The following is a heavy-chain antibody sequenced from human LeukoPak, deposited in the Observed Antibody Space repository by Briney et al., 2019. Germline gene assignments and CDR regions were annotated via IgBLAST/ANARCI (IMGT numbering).Heavy chain of an antibody. CDR1: GFTFSSYG. CDR3: AQDRRRYYYGSGSPYYFDY. J-gene: IGHJ4*02. CDR2: IRYDGSNK. V-gene: IGHV3-30*02. D-gene: IGHD3-10*01. Sequence: PGGSLRLSCAASGFTFSSYGMHWVRQAPGKGLEWVAFIRYDGSNKYYADSVKGRFTISRDNSKNTLYLQMNSLRAEDTAVYYCAQDRRRYYYGSGSPYYFDYWGQGTLVTVSS.